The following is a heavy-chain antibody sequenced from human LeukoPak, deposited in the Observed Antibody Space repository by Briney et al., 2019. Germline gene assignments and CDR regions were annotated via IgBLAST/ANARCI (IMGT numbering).Heavy chain of an antibody. D-gene: IGHD3-10*01. CDR2: MNPNSGNT. CDR1: GYTFTSYD. Sequence: GASVKVSCKASGYTFTSYDINWVRQATGQGLEWMGWMNPNSGNTGYAQKFQGRVTMTRNTSISTAYMELSSLRSEDTAVYYCARLDRITMVRGVITDDYWGQGTLVTVSS. J-gene: IGHJ4*02. V-gene: IGHV1-8*01. CDR3: ARLDRITMVRGVITDDY.